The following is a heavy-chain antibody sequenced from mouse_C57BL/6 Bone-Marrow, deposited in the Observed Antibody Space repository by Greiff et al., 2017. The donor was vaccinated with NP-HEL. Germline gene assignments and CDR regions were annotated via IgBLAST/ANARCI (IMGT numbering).Heavy chain of an antibody. J-gene: IGHJ4*01. Sequence: EVQRVESGGGLVQPGGSLKLSCAASGFTFSDYYMYWVRQTPEKRLEWVAYISNGGGSTYYPDTVKGRFTISRDNAKNTLYLQMSRLKSEDTAMYYCARHIGAMDYWGQGTSVTVSS. CDR3: ARHIGAMDY. D-gene: IGHD3-1*01. V-gene: IGHV5-12*01. CDR2: ISNGGGST. CDR1: GFTFSDYY.